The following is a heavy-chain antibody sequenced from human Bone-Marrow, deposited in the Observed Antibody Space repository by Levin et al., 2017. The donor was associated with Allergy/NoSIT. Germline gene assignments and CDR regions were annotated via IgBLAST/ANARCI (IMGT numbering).Heavy chain of an antibody. J-gene: IGHJ1*01. CDR1: GGSISSSNW. CDR2: IYHSGST. CDR3: ARTHCSGGSCYHSAEYFQH. D-gene: IGHD2-15*01. V-gene: IGHV4-4*02. Sequence: PSETLSLTCAVSGGSISSSNWWSWVRQPPGKGLEWIGEIYHSGSTNYNPSLKSRVTISVDKSKNQFSLKLSSVTAADTAVYYCARTHCSGGSCYHSAEYFQHWGQGTLVTVSS.